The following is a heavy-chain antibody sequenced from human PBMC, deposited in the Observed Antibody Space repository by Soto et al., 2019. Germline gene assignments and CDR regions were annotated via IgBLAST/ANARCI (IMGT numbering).Heavy chain of an antibody. CDR1: GFTFSSYS. CDR2: ISSSSSYI. Sequence: GGSLRLSCAASGFTFSSYSMNWVRQAPGKGLEWVSSISSSSSYIYYADSVKGRFTISRDNAKNSLYLQMNSLRAEDTAVYYCARARSGYCSSTSCYDVFYYYYMDVWGKGTTVTVSS. V-gene: IGHV3-21*01. J-gene: IGHJ6*03. CDR3: ARARSGYCSSTSCYDVFYYYYMDV. D-gene: IGHD2-2*01.